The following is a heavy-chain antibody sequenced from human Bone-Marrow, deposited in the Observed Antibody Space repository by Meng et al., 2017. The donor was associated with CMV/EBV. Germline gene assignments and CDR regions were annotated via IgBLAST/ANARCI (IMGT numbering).Heavy chain of an antibody. CDR3: ARGWYYYGMDV. V-gene: IGHV4-34*01. Sequence: GSLRLSCAASGFTFSSYSMNWVRQAPGKGLEWIGEINHSGSTNYNPSLKSRVTISVDTSKNQFSLKLSSVTAADTAVYYCARGWYYYGMDVWGQGTTVTFSS. CDR1: GFTFSSYS. CDR2: INHSGST. J-gene: IGHJ6*02.